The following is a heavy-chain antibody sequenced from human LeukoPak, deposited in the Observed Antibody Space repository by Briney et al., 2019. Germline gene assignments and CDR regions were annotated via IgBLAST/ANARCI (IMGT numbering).Heavy chain of an antibody. CDR1: AFTFSSFW. Sequence: GGSLRLPCATSAFTFSSFWMSWVRQAPGKGLEWVANIKQDGSEKYYVDSVKGRFTISRDNAKNSLYLQMNSLRAEDTAVYYCARGLWFGELIPAGGMDVWGQGTTVTVSS. CDR3: ARGLWFGELIPAGGMDV. V-gene: IGHV3-7*01. CDR2: IKQDGSEK. D-gene: IGHD3-10*01. J-gene: IGHJ6*02.